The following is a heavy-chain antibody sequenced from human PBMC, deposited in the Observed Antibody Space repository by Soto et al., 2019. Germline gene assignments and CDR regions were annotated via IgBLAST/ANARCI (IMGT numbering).Heavy chain of an antibody. D-gene: IGHD6-13*01. CDR3: VRDRGYTDSFEV. CDR2: INGDGSTI. Sequence: GSLRLSCAASGFNFGPFWMHWVRQAPGKGLVWVSHINGDGSTIVYADSVKGRFTISRDNAQSTLYLQMSSLRVDDTAVYFCVRDRGYTDSFEVWGPGTMVTVSS. V-gene: IGHV3-74*03. J-gene: IGHJ3*01. CDR1: GFNFGPFW.